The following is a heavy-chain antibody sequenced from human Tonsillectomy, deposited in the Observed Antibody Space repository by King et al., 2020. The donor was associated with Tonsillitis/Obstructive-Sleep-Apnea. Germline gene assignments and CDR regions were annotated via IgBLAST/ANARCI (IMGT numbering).Heavy chain of an antibody. CDR2: IYTSGRT. CDR1: GGSISSYY. Sequence: HVQLQESGPGLVKPSETLSLTCTVSGGSISSYYWSWIRQPAGKGLEWIGRIYTSGRTNCNPSLKSRVTMSVDTSKNQFSLKLSSVTAADTAVYYCARGGETGYFTRGMDVWGQGTTVTVSS. CDR3: ARGGETGYFTRGMDV. D-gene: IGHD3-9*01. J-gene: IGHJ6*02. V-gene: IGHV4-4*07.